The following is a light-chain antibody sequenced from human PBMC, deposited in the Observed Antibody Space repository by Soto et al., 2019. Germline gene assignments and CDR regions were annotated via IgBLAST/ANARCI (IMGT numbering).Light chain of an antibody. CDR1: QSVSSN. CDR3: QQYNNWQWT. CDR2: VAS. Sequence: EIVMPQSPATLSVSPGERATLSCRATQSVSSNLAWYQQRPGQAPRLLIYVASTRATGIPARFSGSGSGTEFTLTISSLQSEDFAVYYCQQYNNWQWTFGQGTKVEIK. J-gene: IGKJ1*01. V-gene: IGKV3-15*01.